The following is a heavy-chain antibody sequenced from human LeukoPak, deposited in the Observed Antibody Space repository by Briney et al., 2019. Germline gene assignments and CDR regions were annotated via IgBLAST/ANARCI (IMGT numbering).Heavy chain of an antibody. CDR1: EFTFSSYW. J-gene: IGHJ4*02. CDR2: INSDGSRT. V-gene: IGHV3-74*01. Sequence: PGGSLRLSCAASEFTFSSYWMHWVRQAPGKGLVWVSRINSDGSRTSYADSVKGRFTISRDNAKNTLYLQMNSLRAKDTAVYYCRIAAAGSDYWGQGTLVTVSS. D-gene: IGHD6-13*01. CDR3: RIAAAGSDY.